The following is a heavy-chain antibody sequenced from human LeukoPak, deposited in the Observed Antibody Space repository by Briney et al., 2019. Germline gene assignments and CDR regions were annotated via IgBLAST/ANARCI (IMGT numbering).Heavy chain of an antibody. CDR3: AKDMII. CDR1: GFTFDDYI. V-gene: IGHV3-43*01. CDR2: VSWDGDTT. Sequence: GGSLRLSCAASGFTFDDYIMHWVRQAPGKGLEWVSLVSWDGDTTYYADSVKGRFTISRDNSKNTLYLQMNSLRAEDTAVYYCAKDMIIWGQGTLVTVSS. J-gene: IGHJ4*02.